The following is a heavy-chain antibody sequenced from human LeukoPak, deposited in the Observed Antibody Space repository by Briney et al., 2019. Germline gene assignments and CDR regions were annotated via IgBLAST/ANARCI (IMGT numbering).Heavy chain of an antibody. Sequence: GASVKVSCKASGYTFTSYGISWVRQAPGQGLEWMGWISAYNGNTNYAQKLQGRVTMTTDTSTSTAYMELRSLRSDYTAVYYCARAPGVLLWFGELSPTDYWGQGTLVTVSS. D-gene: IGHD3-10*01. CDR2: ISAYNGNT. V-gene: IGHV1-18*01. CDR1: GYTFTSYG. J-gene: IGHJ4*02. CDR3: ARAPGVLLWFGELSPTDY.